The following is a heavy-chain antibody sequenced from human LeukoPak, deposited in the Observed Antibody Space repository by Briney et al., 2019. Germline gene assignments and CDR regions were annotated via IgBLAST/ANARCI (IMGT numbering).Heavy chain of an antibody. CDR1: GFTFSSFW. D-gene: IGHD1-26*01. CDR2: ISSSSSYI. V-gene: IGHV3-21*01. Sequence: GGSLRLSCAASGFTFSSFWMGWVRQAPGKGLEWVSSISSSSSYIYYADSVKGRFTISRDNAKNSLYLQMNSLRAEDTAVYYCARERGSYYFSDYWGQGTLVTVSS. J-gene: IGHJ4*02. CDR3: ARERGSYYFSDY.